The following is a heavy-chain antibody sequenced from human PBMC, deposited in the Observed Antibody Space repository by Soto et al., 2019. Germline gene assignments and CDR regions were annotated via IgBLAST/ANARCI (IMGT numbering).Heavy chain of an antibody. Sequence: SQTLSLTCAISGDSVSSNSAAWNWIRQSPSRGLEWLGRTYYRSKWYNDYAVSVKSRITINPDTSKNQFSLQLNSVTPEDTAVYYCARESDDYDSSGYPAQGFDPWGQGTLVTVSS. CDR2: TYYRSKWYN. V-gene: IGHV6-1*01. CDR1: GDSVSSNSAA. J-gene: IGHJ5*02. D-gene: IGHD3-22*01. CDR3: ARESDDYDSSGYPAQGFDP.